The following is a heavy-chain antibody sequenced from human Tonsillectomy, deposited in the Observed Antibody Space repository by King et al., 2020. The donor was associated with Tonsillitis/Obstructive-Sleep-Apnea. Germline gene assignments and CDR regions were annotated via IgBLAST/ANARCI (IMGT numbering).Heavy chain of an antibody. Sequence: VQLVESGGGLVQPGGSLRLSCAASGFTFSSYAMSWFRQAPGKGLEWVSAISGSGGSTYYADSVKGRFTISRDNSKNTRYLQMNSLRAEETAVYYCAKSGIAVAGEYHVGPWGQGTLVTVSS. CDR1: GFTFSSYA. J-gene: IGHJ5*02. CDR2: ISGSGGST. CDR3: AKSGIAVAGEYHVGP. V-gene: IGHV3-23*04. D-gene: IGHD6-19*01.